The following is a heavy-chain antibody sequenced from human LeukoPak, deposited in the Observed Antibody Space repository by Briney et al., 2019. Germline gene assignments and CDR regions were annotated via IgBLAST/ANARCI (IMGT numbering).Heavy chain of an antibody. Sequence: GGSLRLSCAASGFTFSSYSMNWVRQAPGKGLEWVSSISSTSSYTYYADSVKGRFTISRDNAKNSLYLQMNSLRAEDTAVYYCARVAEYDILTGDAFDIWGQGTMVTVSS. J-gene: IGHJ3*02. V-gene: IGHV3-21*06. CDR1: GFTFSSYS. CDR2: ISSTSSYT. CDR3: ARVAEYDILTGDAFDI. D-gene: IGHD3-9*01.